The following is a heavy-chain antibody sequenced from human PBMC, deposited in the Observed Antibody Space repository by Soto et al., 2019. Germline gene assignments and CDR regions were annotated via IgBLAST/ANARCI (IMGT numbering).Heavy chain of an antibody. CDR3: ARWSMLSSPLYYYYYMDV. CDR2: ISAYNGNT. Sequence: GASVKVSCKASGYTFTSYGISWVRQAPGQGLEWMGWISAYNGNTNYAQKLQGRVTMTTDTSTSTAYMELRSLRSDDTAVYYCARWSMLSSPLYYYYYMDVWGKGTTVTVSS. J-gene: IGHJ6*03. V-gene: IGHV1-18*01. D-gene: IGHD2-8*01. CDR1: GYTFTSYG.